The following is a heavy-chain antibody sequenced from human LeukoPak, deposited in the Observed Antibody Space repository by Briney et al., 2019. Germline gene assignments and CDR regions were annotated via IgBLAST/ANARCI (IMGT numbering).Heavy chain of an antibody. CDR1: GFPFSSYS. CDR2: IVGTTGTT. V-gene: IGHV3-23*01. CDR3: GKDFSSWVPGGFGY. J-gene: IGHJ4*02. Sequence: GGSLRLSCAASGFPFSSYSMSWVRQAPGKGLEWVSGIVGTTGTTYYADSVQGRFTISRDNSKNTLYLEMNSLAAEDTAVYFCGKDFSSWVPGGFGYWGQGTL. D-gene: IGHD6-13*01.